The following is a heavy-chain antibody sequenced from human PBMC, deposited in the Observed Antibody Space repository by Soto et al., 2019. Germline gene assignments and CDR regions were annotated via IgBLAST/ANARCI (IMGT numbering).Heavy chain of an antibody. CDR1: GFTFSSYS. CDR2: ISSSSSTI. D-gene: IGHD1-20*01. Sequence: GGSLRLSCAASGFTFSSYSMNWVRQAPGKGLEWVSYISSSSSTIYYADSVKGRFTISRDNAKNSLYLQMNSLRAEDTAVYYCARSGSNWSIDYWGQGTLVTVSS. V-gene: IGHV3-48*01. J-gene: IGHJ4*02. CDR3: ARSGSNWSIDY.